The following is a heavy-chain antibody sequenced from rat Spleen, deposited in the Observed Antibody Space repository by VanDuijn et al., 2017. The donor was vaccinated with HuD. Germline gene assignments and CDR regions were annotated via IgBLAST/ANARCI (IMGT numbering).Heavy chain of an antibody. CDR2: IWGDGST. CDR1: GFSLFSYG. CDR3: ARGGYGSYIYGFLDY. D-gene: IGHD1-2*01. Sequence: QVQLKESGPGLVQPSQTLSLTCTVSGFSLFSYGVSWVRQPPGKGLEWMGGIWGDGSTKYNSALKSRLSISRDASKSQVFLTMNSLQTEDIATYYCARGGYGSYIYGFLDYWGQGVMVTVSS. V-gene: IGHV2-13*01. J-gene: IGHJ2*01.